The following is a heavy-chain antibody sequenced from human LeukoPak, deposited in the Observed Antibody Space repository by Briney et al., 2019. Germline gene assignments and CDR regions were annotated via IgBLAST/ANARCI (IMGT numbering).Heavy chain of an antibody. D-gene: IGHD3-3*01. CDR3: AKGGGFWSGYYWYFDY. CDR1: GFTFSNYW. V-gene: IGHV3-74*01. CDR2: INNDGSDT. Sequence: GGSLRLSCAASGFTFSNYWMHWVRQAPGKGLIWVSQINNDGSDTSYADSVKGRFTISRDNAKNTLYLQMNSLRADDTAIYYCAKGGGFWSGYYWYFDYWGQGTLVTVSP. J-gene: IGHJ4*02.